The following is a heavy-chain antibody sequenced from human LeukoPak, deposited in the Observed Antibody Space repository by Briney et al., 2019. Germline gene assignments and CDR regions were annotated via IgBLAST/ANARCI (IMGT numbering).Heavy chain of an antibody. Sequence: GGSPRLSCAASGFTFSSYAMSRVRQAPGKGLEWVSAISGSGGSTYYADSVKGRFTISRDNSKNTLYLQMNSLRAEDTAVYYCAKSPFGDILTGYSVYWGQGTLVTVSS. CDR1: GFTFSSYA. CDR2: ISGSGGST. CDR3: AKSPFGDILTGYSVY. D-gene: IGHD3-9*01. J-gene: IGHJ4*02. V-gene: IGHV3-23*01.